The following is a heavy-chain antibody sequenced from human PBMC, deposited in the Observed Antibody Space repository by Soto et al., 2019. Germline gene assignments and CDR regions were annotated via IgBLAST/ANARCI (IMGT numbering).Heavy chain of an antibody. D-gene: IGHD6-13*01. CDR2: IIPIFGTA. CDR1: GGTFSSYA. Sequence: SVKVSCKASGGTFSSYAISWVRQAPGQGLEWMGGIIPIFGTANYAQKFQGRVTITADESTSTAYMELSSLRSEDTAVYYCARALRLAAAVDYWGQGTLVTVSS. V-gene: IGHV1-69*13. J-gene: IGHJ4*02. CDR3: ARALRLAAAVDY.